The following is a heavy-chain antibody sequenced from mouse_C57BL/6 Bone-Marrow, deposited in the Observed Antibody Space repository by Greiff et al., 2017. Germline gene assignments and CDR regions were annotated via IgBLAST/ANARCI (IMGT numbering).Heavy chain of an antibody. V-gene: IGHV1-80*01. J-gene: IGHJ3*01. CDR1: GYAFSSYW. Sequence: VQLQQSGAELVKPGASVKISCKASGYAFSSYWMNWVKQRPGKGLEWIGQIYPGDGDTNYNGKFKGKAPLTADKSSSTAYMQLSSLTSEESAVYFCARERYYDGAWFAYWGQGTLVTVSA. CDR2: IYPGDGDT. D-gene: IGHD1-1*01. CDR3: ARERYYDGAWFAY.